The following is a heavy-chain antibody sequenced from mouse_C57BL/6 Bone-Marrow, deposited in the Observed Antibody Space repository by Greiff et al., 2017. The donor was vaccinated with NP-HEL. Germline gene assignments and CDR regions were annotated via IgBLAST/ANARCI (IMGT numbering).Heavy chain of an antibody. CDR3: ARWDYDGDWYYDV. Sequence: VQLQESGPELVKPGASVKISCKASGYSFTDYNMNWVKQSNGQSLEWIGVINPNYGTTSYNQKFKGKATMTVDQSSSTAYMQLNSLTSEDSAVYYCARWDYDGDWYYDVWGRGTTVTVSA. J-gene: IGHJ1*03. CDR1: GYSFTDYN. CDR2: INPNYGTT. V-gene: IGHV1-39*01. D-gene: IGHD2-4*01.